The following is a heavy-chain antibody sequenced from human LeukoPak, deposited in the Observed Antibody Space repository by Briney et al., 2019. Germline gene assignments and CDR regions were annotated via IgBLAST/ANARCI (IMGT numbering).Heavy chain of an antibody. V-gene: IGHV4-59*11. CDR1: GGSISSHY. D-gene: IGHD5-12*01. CDR3: ARDLRGYDSHYYYYMDV. Sequence: SETLSLTCTVSGGSISSHYWSWIRQPPGKGLEWIGYIYYSGSTNYNPSLKSQVTISVDTSKNQFSLKLSSVTAADTAVYYCARDLRGYDSHYYYYMDVWGKGTTVTVSS. CDR2: IYYSGST. J-gene: IGHJ6*03.